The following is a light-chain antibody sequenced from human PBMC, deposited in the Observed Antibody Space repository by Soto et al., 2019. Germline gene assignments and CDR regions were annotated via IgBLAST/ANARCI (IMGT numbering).Light chain of an antibody. V-gene: IGKV2-30*01. CDR2: KVS. J-gene: IGKJ2*01. CDR1: QSLAYIDGNTY. CDR3: LHGTHWPPYT. Sequence: EVVMTQSPLSLPVTLGQPASISCRSRQSLAYIDGNTYLSWFQQRPGQPPRRLIYKVSNRESGVAGRFSGSGSVTDFTLKISRVEAEDCGGYYCLHGTHWPPYTFGQGPKLEIK.